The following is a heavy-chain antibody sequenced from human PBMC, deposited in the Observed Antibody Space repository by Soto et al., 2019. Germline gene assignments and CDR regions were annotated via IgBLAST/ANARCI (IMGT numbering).Heavy chain of an antibody. D-gene: IGHD2-8*01. CDR3: ARERSTYGGAGKGEVTENWLDP. Sequence: PSETLSLTCSVSGGSISHYYWSGIRQSPGKGLEWIGYAYYSGSTDYNPSLKSRVTMSVDTSKNQVSLKLNSVTTADTDVYYCARERSTYGGAGKGEVTENWLDPWGPGTPVTVFS. CDR1: GGSISHYY. CDR2: AYYSGST. J-gene: IGHJ5*02. V-gene: IGHV4-59*01.